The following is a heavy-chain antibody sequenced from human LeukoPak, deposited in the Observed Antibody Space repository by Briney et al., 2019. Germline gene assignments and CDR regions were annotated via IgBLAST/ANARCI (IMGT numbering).Heavy chain of an antibody. CDR1: GFTFSNAW. J-gene: IGHJ4*02. V-gene: IGHV3-9*01. D-gene: IGHD3-9*01. CDR2: ISWNSVRI. Sequence: GESLRLSCAASGFTFSNAWMSWVRQAPGKGLEWVSSISWNSVRIGYGDSVKGRFTISRDNAKNSLYLQMNSLRGEDTAFYYCAKGTRFDWSSSSFDYWGQGTLVTVSS. CDR3: AKGTRFDWSSSSFDY.